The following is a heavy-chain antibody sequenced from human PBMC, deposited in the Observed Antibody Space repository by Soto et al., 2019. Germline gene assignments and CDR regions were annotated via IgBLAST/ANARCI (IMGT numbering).Heavy chain of an antibody. CDR3: AKDKGCRGYSSDLCYFDY. CDR1: GFTFSSDA. V-gene: IGHV3-23*01. J-gene: IGHJ4*02. Sequence: GESLRLSCAASGFTFSSDAMSWVRQAPEKGLEWVSSISGRGGSTDDAGSVKGRCTISRDNSKKTLYLQMNSLRVDATAVSYCAKDKGCRGYSSDLCYFDYWGQGTLVTVSS. D-gene: IGHD5-18*01. CDR2: ISGRGGST.